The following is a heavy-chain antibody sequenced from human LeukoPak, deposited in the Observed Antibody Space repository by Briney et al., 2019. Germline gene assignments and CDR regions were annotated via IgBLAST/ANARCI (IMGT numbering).Heavy chain of an antibody. D-gene: IGHD4-17*01. V-gene: IGHV3-23*01. CDR1: GFTFSAYA. Sequence: GGSLRLSCTASGFTFSAYAMMWFRQTPGKGPEWVSAIRGGGTSEFYADSVKGRFRISRDNSKDTLFLQMNSLRAEDTAVYYCARDPNGDYIGAFDMWGPGTMVTVSS. CDR3: ARDPNGDYIGAFDM. J-gene: IGHJ3*02. CDR2: IRGGGTSE.